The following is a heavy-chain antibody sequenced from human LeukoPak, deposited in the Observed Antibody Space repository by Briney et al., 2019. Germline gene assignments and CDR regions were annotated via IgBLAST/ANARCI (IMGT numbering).Heavy chain of an antibody. Sequence: ASVKVSCKASGGTFSSYTISWVRQAPGQGLEWMGRIIPILGIANYAQKFQGRVTITADKSTSTAYMELSSLRSEDTAVYYCARGASDYDILTGYLAGAFDTWGQGTMVTVSS. J-gene: IGHJ3*02. V-gene: IGHV1-69*02. CDR1: GGTFSSYT. CDR3: ARGASDYDILTGYLAGAFDT. CDR2: IIPILGIA. D-gene: IGHD3-9*01.